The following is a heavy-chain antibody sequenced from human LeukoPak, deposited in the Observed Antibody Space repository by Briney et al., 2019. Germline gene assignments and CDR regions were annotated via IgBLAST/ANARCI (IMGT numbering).Heavy chain of an antibody. Sequence: GGSLRLSCAASGFTFSSYWMHWVRQAPGKGLVWVSRINIDGSTTTYADSVKGRYTISRDNAKNTLSLQMNSLSAEDTAVYYCARQTHYIDYWGQGTLVTVSS. J-gene: IGHJ4*02. CDR2: INIDGSTT. V-gene: IGHV3-74*03. CDR3: ARQTHYIDY. D-gene: IGHD2-2*02. CDR1: GFTFSSYW.